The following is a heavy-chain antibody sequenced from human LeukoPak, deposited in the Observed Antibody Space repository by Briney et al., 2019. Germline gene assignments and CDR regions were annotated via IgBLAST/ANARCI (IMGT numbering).Heavy chain of an antibody. V-gene: IGHV4-4*09. Sequence: SETLSLTCTVSGASIPSSYYWSWIRQPPGKGLERIGYISASGNTNYNPSLKSRVTISVDTSKSQFSLNLSSVTAADTAIYYCARLTGGGSYWGYFDYWGQGNLVTVSS. CDR3: ARLTGGGSYWGYFDY. CDR1: GASIPSSYY. D-gene: IGHD1-26*01. J-gene: IGHJ4*02. CDR2: ISASGNT.